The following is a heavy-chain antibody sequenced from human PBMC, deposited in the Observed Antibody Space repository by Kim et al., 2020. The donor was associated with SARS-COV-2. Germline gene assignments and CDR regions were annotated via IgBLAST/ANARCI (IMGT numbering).Heavy chain of an antibody. CDR1: GFTFNTYG. D-gene: IGHD1-26*01. J-gene: IGHJ4*02. V-gene: IGHV3-30*18. Sequence: GGSLRLSCAASGFTFNTYGIHWVRQAPGKGLEWVAVLSYDGSHKYYADSVKGRFTISRDNSKNTLYLQMNSLRIEDTAVYYCAKSFSGSYFGYDYWGQGTLVTVSS. CDR2: LSYDGSHK. CDR3: AKSFSGSYFGYDY.